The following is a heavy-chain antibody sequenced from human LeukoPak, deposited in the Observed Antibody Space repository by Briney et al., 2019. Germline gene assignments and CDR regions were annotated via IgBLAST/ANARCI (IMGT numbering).Heavy chain of an antibody. V-gene: IGHV4-4*07. Sequence: PSATLSLTCTVSGGSISGYYWSWIRQPAGKGLEWIGRIYSSGSTNYNPSLKSRATMSVDTSKNQFSLKLSSVTAADTAVYYCARVVVFGVVSSDYYYYYMDVWGKRTTVTVSS. CDR1: GGSISGYY. J-gene: IGHJ6*03. D-gene: IGHD3-3*01. CDR3: ARVVVFGVVSSDYYYYYMDV. CDR2: IYSSGST.